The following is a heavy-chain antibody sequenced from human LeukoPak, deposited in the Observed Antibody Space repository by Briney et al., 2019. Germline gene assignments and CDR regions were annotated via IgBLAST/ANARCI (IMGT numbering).Heavy chain of an antibody. CDR3: ARGAPGIFGL. CDR2: IYRGGNT. CDR1: GFTVSGNY. V-gene: IGHV3-53*01. D-gene: IGHD3/OR15-3a*01. J-gene: IGHJ4*02. Sequence: GGSLRLSCAASGFTVSGNYMSWVRQAPGKGLEWVSVIYRGGNTYYEDYVEGRFTISRDNSTNTLFLQMKSLRAEDTAVYYCARGAPGIFGLWGQGTLVTVSS.